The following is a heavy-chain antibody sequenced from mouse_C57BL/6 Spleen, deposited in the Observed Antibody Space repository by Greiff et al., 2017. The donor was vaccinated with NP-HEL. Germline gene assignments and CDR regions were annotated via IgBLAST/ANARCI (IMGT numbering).Heavy chain of an antibody. Sequence: VQLKESGAELVKPGASVKLSCTASGFNIKDYYLHWVKQRTEQGLEWIGRLDPEDGETKYAPKFQGKATITADTSSNTAYLQLSSLTSEDTAVYYCARNHYGSSSWFAYWGQGTLVTVSA. CDR1: GFNIKDYY. D-gene: IGHD1-1*01. CDR3: ARNHYGSSSWFAY. J-gene: IGHJ3*01. V-gene: IGHV14-2*01. CDR2: LDPEDGET.